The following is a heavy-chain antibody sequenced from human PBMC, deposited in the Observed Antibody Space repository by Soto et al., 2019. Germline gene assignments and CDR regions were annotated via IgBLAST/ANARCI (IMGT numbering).Heavy chain of an antibody. CDR3: ARKQAGFFYGIDY. V-gene: IGHV4-31*03. CDR1: GGSFNSGGYY. D-gene: IGHD3-3*01. CDR2: IDHSGYT. Sequence: QVQLQESGPGLVKPSETLSLTCTVSGGSFNSGGYYWSWIRQHPGKGLEWLGYIDHSGYTFYNPSLQSRIILSIDTSKNQFSLKLSSATAADTAVYFCARKQAGFFYGIDYWGQGTLVTVSS. J-gene: IGHJ4*02.